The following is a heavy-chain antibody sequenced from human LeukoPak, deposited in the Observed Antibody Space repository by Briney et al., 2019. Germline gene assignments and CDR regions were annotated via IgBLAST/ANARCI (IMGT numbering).Heavy chain of an antibody. V-gene: IGHV4-30-4*08. D-gene: IGHD2-2*02. CDR1: GGSTSSGDYY. CDR3: ARQSQGDVYCSSTSCYTNFDY. CDR2: IYYSGST. J-gene: IGHJ4*02. Sequence: SETLSLTCTVSGGSTSSGDYYWSWIRQPPGKGLEWIGYIYYSGSTYYNPSLKSRVTISVDTSKNQFSLKLSSVTAADTAVYYCARQSQGDVYCSSTSCYTNFDYWGQGTLVTVSS.